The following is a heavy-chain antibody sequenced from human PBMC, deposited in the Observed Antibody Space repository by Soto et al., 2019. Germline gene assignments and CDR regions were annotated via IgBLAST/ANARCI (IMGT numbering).Heavy chain of an antibody. D-gene: IGHD3-10*01. J-gene: IGHJ4*02. CDR2: IYHSGST. V-gene: IGHV4-4*02. CDR3: ARAGTMVRGVIRE. CDR1: GGSISSSNW. Sequence: SETLSLTCAVSGGSISSSNWWSWVRQPPGKGLEWIGEIYHSGSTNYNPSLKSRVTISVDKSKNQFSLKLSSVTAADTAVYYCARAGTMVRGVIREWGQGTLVTVSS.